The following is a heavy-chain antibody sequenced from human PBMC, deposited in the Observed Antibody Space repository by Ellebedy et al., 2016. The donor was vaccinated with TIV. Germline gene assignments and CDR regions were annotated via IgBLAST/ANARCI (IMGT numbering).Heavy chain of an antibody. V-gene: IGHV2-70*11. CDR2: IAWDDDP. Sequence: SGPTLVKPTQTLTLTCTFSGFSLNTSGMSVSWIRQPPGKALEWLARIAWDDDPYYRTSLKTRLTISKDTSKNQVVLTMTNMDPGDTATFYCARAIVAKVPYYYYYGMDVWGQGTTVSVSS. CDR3: ARAIVAKVPYYYYYGMDV. D-gene: IGHD5-12*01. J-gene: IGHJ6*02. CDR1: GFSLNTSGMS.